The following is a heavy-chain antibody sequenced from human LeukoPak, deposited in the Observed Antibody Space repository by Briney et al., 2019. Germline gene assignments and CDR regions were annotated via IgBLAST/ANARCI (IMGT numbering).Heavy chain of an antibody. CDR3: ARALDDFDY. CDR2: IYHSGST. D-gene: IGHD1-1*01. V-gene: IGHV4-38-2*01. J-gene: IGHJ4*02. CDR1: GYSISSGYY. Sequence: SETLSLTCAVSGYSISSGYYWGWIRQPPGKGLEWIGSIYHSGSTYYNPSLKSRVTISVDTSKNQFSLKLSSVTAADTAVYYCARALDDFDYWDQGTLVTVSS.